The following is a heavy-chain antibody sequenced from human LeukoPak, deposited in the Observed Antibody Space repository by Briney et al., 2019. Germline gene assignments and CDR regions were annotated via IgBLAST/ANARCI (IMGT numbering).Heavy chain of an antibody. CDR1: GFTFSSYG. Sequence: GGSLRLSCAASGFTFSSYGMHWVRQAPGKGLEWVAFIRYDGSNKYYADSVKGRFTISRDNSKNTLYLQMNSLRAEDTAVYYCAREPTRINLLTYGPWDAYDIWGQGTMVTVSS. CDR2: IRYDGSNK. CDR3: AREPTRINLLTYGPWDAYDI. D-gene: IGHD1-14*01. V-gene: IGHV3-30*02. J-gene: IGHJ3*02.